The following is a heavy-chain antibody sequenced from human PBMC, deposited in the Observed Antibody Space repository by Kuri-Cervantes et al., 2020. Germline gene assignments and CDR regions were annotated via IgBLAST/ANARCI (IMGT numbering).Heavy chain of an antibody. D-gene: IGHD2-21*02. Sequence: ASVKVSCKASGYTFTTYGINWVRQAPGQGPEWMGWISDYNGDTIYAENLQGRVTMTTDTSTNTAYLDLRSLRSDDTAVYYCARSYCGADCSSFDYWGQGTPVTVSS. CDR1: GYTFTTYG. CDR3: ARSYCGADCSSFDY. J-gene: IGHJ4*02. V-gene: IGHV1-18*04. CDR2: ISDYNGDT.